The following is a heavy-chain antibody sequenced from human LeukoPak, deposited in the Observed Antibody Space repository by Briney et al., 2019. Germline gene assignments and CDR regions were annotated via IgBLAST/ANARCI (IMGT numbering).Heavy chain of an antibody. V-gene: IGHV4-4*09. J-gene: IGHJ5*02. CDR2: IYSSGAT. Sequence: PSETLSLICTVSGGSITTYNWIWIRQTPGQALEWIGHIYSSGATKYNPSLKSRATILLDTSKNQLSLRLSSVTAADTAVYYCTRLSHVAGAPKVSWFDPWGQGTLVTVSS. D-gene: IGHD1-26*01. CDR3: TRLSHVAGAPKVSWFDP. CDR1: GGSITTYN.